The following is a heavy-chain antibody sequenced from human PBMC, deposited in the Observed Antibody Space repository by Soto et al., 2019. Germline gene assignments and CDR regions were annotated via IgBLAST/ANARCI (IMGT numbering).Heavy chain of an antibody. V-gene: IGHV3-74*01. CDR1: GFTFSIYW. J-gene: IGHJ5*01. CDR2: IYDDGSRT. Sequence: PGGSLRLSCAASGFTFSIYWMHWVRQAPGKGLVWVSRIYDDGSRTTYADSVKGRFTISRDNAKNTLYLQMNTLRVDDTAVYHCVRGFSGFDTWGQGTLVTVSS. CDR3: VRGFSGFDT.